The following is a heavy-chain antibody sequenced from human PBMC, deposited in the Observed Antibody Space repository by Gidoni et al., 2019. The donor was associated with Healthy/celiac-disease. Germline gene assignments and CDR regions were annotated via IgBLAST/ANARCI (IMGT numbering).Heavy chain of an antibody. V-gene: IGHV4-34*01. J-gene: IGHJ4*02. CDR3: ARSPYGDYSGY. Sequence: QVQLQQWGAGLLKPSETLSLTCAVYGGSCSGYYWSWIRQPPGKGLEWIGEINHSGSTNYNPSLKSRVTISVDTSKNQFSLKLSSVTAADTAVYYCARSPYGDYSGYWGQGTLVTVSS. CDR2: INHSGST. CDR1: GGSCSGYY. D-gene: IGHD4-17*01.